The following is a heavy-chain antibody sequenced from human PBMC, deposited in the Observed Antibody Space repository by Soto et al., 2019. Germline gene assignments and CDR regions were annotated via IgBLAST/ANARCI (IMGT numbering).Heavy chain of an antibody. D-gene: IGHD4-17*01. CDR3: ASGGTVTTFSWFDP. CDR1: GFNFSSYA. V-gene: IGHV3-30-3*01. J-gene: IGHJ5*02. CDR2: ISYDGSNK. Sequence: HPGGSLRLSCAASGFNFSSYAMHWVRQAPGKGLEWVAVISYDGSNKYYADSVKGRFTISRDNSKNTLYLQMNSLRAEDTAVYYCASGGTVTTFSWFDPWGQGTLVTVSS.